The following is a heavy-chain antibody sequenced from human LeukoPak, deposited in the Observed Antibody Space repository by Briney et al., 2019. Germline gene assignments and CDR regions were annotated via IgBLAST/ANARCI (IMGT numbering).Heavy chain of an antibody. CDR1: GLTFSNSA. Sequence: PGGSLRLSCVASGLTFSNSAMTWVRQAPGKGPEWVSIITDSGGDTFYANSVKGRFTISRDDSKNTLYLQMNSLRTEDTAVYYCAKELTRPNRPVAGLNYWGQGTLVTVSS. D-gene: IGHD6-19*01. CDR2: ITDSGGDT. CDR3: AKELTRPNRPVAGLNY. V-gene: IGHV3-23*01. J-gene: IGHJ4*02.